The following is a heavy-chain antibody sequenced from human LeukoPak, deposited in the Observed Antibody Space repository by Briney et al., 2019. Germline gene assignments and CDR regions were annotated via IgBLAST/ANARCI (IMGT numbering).Heavy chain of an antibody. Sequence: GGSLRLSCAASRFTVSSNYMSWVRQAPGKGLEWVSVIYSGGSTYYADSVKGRFTISRDNAKNSLYLQMNSLRAEDSSVYYCARPTTVTTISADAFDIWGQGTMVTVSS. V-gene: IGHV3-66*04. J-gene: IGHJ3*02. CDR1: RFTVSSNY. CDR3: ARPTTVTTISADAFDI. CDR2: IYSGGST. D-gene: IGHD4-17*01.